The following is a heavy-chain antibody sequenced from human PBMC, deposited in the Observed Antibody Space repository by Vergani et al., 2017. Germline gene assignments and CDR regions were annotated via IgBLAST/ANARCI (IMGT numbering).Heavy chain of an antibody. CDR1: GGTFSSYT. Sequence: QVQLVQSGAEVKKPGSSVKVSCKASGGTFSSYTISWVRQAPGQGLEWMGRIIPILGIANYAQKFQGRVTITADKSTSTAYMELSSLRSEDTAVYYCARDRTEGSGSYYSPFDYWGQGTLVTVSS. D-gene: IGHD3-10*01. J-gene: IGHJ4*02. CDR2: IIPILGIA. V-gene: IGHV1-69*08. CDR3: ARDRTEGSGSYYSPFDY.